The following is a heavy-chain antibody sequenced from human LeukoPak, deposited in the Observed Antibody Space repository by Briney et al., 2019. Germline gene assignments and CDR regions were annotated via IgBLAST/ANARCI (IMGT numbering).Heavy chain of an antibody. Sequence: GGSLRLSCAASGFTFNNYWMTWVRQAPGKGLEWVANIKQDGSEKNYVDSVKGRFTISRDNAKNSLYLQMNSLGVADTAVYYCARDDTAIRYCSGDNCYFDAFDVWGQGTTVTVSP. CDR2: IKQDGSEK. CDR3: ARDDTAIRYCSGDNCYFDAFDV. V-gene: IGHV3-7*01. J-gene: IGHJ3*01. D-gene: IGHD2-15*01. CDR1: GFTFNNYW.